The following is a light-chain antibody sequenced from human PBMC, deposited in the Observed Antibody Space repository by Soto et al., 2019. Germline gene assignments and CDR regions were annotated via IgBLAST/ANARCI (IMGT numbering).Light chain of an antibody. Sequence: ESVLTQSPGTLSISAGERALHSCRASQSVLNTYVAWYQQQPGQAPRLLMYEASNRATGIPARFSGGGSGTDFTLTISSLQSEDFAVYYCQQYNNWRITFGQGTRLEI. CDR1: QSVLNT. CDR3: QQYNNWRIT. CDR2: EAS. J-gene: IGKJ5*01. V-gene: IGKV3D-15*01.